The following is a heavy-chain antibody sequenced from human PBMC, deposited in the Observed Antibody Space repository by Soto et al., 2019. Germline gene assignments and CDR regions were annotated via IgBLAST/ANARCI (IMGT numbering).Heavy chain of an antibody. Sequence: QVQLQQWGAGLLKPSETLSLTCAVYGGSFSGYYWSWIRQPPGKGLEWIGEINHSGSTNYNPSLKSRVTISVDTSKNQCSLKLSPVTAADTAVYYCARGLRKYCSGGSCYPNWFDPWGQGTLVTVSS. CDR2: INHSGST. CDR3: ARGLRKYCSGGSCYPNWFDP. D-gene: IGHD2-15*01. J-gene: IGHJ5*02. V-gene: IGHV4-34*01. CDR1: GGSFSGYY.